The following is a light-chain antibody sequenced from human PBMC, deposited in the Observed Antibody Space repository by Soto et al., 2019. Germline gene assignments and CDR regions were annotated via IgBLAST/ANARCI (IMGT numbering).Light chain of an antibody. CDR1: SSDVGGYNY. CDR2: DVN. CDR3: CSYTSSSTYV. V-gene: IGLV2-14*01. Sequence: QSVLTQPASVSGSPGQSITISCTGTSSDVGGYNYVSWYQQHPGKAPKLMIFDVNNRPSGVSNRFSGSKSGNTASLTFSGLQAEDEADYYCCSYTSSSTYVFGTGTKVTV. J-gene: IGLJ1*01.